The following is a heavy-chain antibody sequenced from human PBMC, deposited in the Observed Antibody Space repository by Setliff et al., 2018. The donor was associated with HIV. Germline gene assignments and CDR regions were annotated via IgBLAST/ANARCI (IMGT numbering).Heavy chain of an antibody. V-gene: IGHV4-4*07. Sequence: PSETLSLTCTVSGGSISTSAWSWIRQPAGKGLEWIGRIYSGGNTNYNPSLKSRVTISVDTSKNQFSMKLSSVTAADTAVYYCASGWYPDYWGQGTLVTVSS. CDR1: GGSISTSA. J-gene: IGHJ4*02. CDR2: IYSGGNT. CDR3: ASGWYPDY. D-gene: IGHD2-15*01.